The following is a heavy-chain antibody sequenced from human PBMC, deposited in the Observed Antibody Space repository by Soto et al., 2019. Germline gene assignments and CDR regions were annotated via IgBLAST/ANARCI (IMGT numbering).Heavy chain of an antibody. CDR2: ISAYNGNT. CDR1: GYTFTSYG. D-gene: IGHD3-10*01. Sequence: QVQLVQSGAEVKKPGASVKVSCKASGYTFTSYGISWVRQAPGQVLEWMGWISAYNGNTNYAQKLQGRVTMTTDTATSTAYRELRSLRSDDTAVYYCARDQNYYSRDAFDIWGQGTMVTVAS. J-gene: IGHJ3*02. CDR3: ARDQNYYSRDAFDI. V-gene: IGHV1-18*01.